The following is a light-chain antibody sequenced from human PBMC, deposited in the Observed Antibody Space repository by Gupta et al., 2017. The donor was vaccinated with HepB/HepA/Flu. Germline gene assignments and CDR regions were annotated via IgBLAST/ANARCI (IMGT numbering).Light chain of an antibody. CDR2: EVS. Sequence: QSALTQPASVSGSPGQSITISCPRTSSDVGSYNLVSWYQQHPGKAPKLMIYEVSKRPSGVSNRFSGSKSGNTASLTISGLQAEDEADYYCCSYAGSSTPVVFGGGTKLTVL. V-gene: IGLV2-23*02. CDR1: SSDVGSYNL. CDR3: CSYAGSSTPVV. J-gene: IGLJ2*01.